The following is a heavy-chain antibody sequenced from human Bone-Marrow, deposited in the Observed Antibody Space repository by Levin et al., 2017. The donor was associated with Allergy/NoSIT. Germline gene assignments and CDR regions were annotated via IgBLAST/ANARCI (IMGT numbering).Heavy chain of an antibody. CDR3: AGQLATVVYSGNFDY. Sequence: SETLSLTCAVSGGSISSTSHYWAWIRQSPGKGLEWIGSVYYSGSTYYNPSLKSRVTMSVDTSKNHVSLSLNSVTAADTAVYYCAGQLATVVYSGNFDYWGQGTLVTVSP. J-gene: IGHJ4*02. D-gene: IGHD4-23*01. CDR2: VYYSGST. V-gene: IGHV4-39*01. CDR1: GGSISSTSHY.